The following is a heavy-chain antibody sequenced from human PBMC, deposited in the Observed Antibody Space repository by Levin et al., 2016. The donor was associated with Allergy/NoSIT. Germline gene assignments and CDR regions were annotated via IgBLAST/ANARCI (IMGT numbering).Heavy chain of an antibody. Sequence: KVSCKGSGYSFTSYWIGWVRQMPGKGLEWMGIIYPGDSDTRYSPSFQGQVTISADKSISTAYLQWSSLKASDTAMYYCARHKRLRYFDRQRGGMDVWGQGTTVTVSS. D-gene: IGHD3-9*01. V-gene: IGHV5-51*01. CDR3: ARHKRLRYFDRQRGGMDV. CDR2: IYPGDSDT. J-gene: IGHJ6*02. CDR1: GYSFTSYW.